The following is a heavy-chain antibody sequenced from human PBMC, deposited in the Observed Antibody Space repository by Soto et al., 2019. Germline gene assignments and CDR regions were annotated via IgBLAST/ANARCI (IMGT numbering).Heavy chain of an antibody. J-gene: IGHJ4*02. D-gene: IGHD2-21*02. CDR1: GGTFSSYT. CDR2: IIPILGIA. V-gene: IGHV1-69*02. CDR3: ARATAPYSILWWWLHPGVFDY. Sequence: QVQLVQSGAEVKKPGSSVKVSCKASGGTFSSYTISWVRQAPGQGLEWMGRIIPILGIANYAQKFQGRVTITADKSTSTAYMELSSLRSEDTAVYYCARATAPYSILWWWLHPGVFDYWGQGTLVTVSS.